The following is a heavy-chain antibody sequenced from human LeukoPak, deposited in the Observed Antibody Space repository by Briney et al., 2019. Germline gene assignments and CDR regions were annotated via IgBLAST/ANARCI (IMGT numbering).Heavy chain of an antibody. CDR2: IHPGSGDT. CDR1: GLTFTAYY. CDR3: GSFAIGYDASRT. J-gene: IGHJ4*02. Sequence: ASVKVSCKASGLTFTAYYMHWIRQAPGQGLERMGWIHPGSGDTKYAQKFQGRVTLTRDTSSSTAYMDLSGLRSDNTARYYRGSFAIGYDASRTRGQGTQVTVSS. V-gene: IGHV1-2*02. D-gene: IGHD5-18*01.